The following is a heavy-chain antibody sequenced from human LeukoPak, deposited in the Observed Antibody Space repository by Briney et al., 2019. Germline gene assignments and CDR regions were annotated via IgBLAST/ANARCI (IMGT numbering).Heavy chain of an antibody. CDR1: GFTISSYW. D-gene: IGHD2-15*01. CDR2: IRQDGGQT. Sequence: GGSLRLSCAASGFTISSYWMSWVRQAPGKGLVWVANIRQDGGQTYYADSVKGRFTISRDNSKNTLYLQMNSLRAEDTAVYYCAKDREWRCSGGSCYYFDYWGQGTLVTVSS. CDR3: AKDREWRCSGGSCYYFDY. J-gene: IGHJ4*02. V-gene: IGHV3-7*03.